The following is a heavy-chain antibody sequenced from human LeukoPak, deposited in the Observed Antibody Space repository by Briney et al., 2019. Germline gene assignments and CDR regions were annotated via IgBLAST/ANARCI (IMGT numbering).Heavy chain of an antibody. V-gene: IGHV1-8*01. CDR2: MNPNSGNT. J-gene: IGHJ4*02. D-gene: IGHD3-10*01. CDR3: ARGLRWFGEPYDY. Sequence: ASVKVSCKASGYTFTSYDINWVRQATGQGLEWMGWMNPNSGNTGYAQKFRGRVTMTRNTSISTAYMELSSLRSEDTAVYYCARGLRWFGEPYDYWGQGTLVTVSS. CDR1: GYTFTSYD.